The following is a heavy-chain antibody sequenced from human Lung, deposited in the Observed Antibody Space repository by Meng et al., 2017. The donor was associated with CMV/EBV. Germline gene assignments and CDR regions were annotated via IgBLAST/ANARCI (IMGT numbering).Heavy chain of an antibody. CDR1: GYTFTGYY. CDR2: INPNSGGT. V-gene: IGHV1-2*02. D-gene: IGHD2-2*01. Sequence: ASXXVSXKASGYTFTGYYMHWVRQAPGQGLEWMGWINPNSGGTNYAQKFQGRVTMTRDTSISTAYMELSRLRSDDTAVYYCARACSSTSCYPYYYYYYGMDVWXQGTTVT. CDR3: ARACSSTSCYPYYYYYYGMDV. J-gene: IGHJ6*01.